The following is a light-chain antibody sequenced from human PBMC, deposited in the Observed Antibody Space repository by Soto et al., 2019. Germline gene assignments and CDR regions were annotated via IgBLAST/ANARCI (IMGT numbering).Light chain of an antibody. Sequence: EKVMTQSPGSLSVAPGERAALSCRASQRVGSNLAWYQRKPGQAPRLLIYGASTRATGIPSRFSGSGSGTEFTLTISSLQFEDFVVYYCQQYYDCPWTFGQGTTVEIK. V-gene: IGKV3-15*01. CDR3: QQYYDCPWT. CDR2: GAS. J-gene: IGKJ1*01. CDR1: QRVGSN.